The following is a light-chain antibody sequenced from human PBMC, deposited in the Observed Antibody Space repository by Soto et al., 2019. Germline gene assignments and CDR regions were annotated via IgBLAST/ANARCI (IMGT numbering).Light chain of an antibody. CDR3: QRYGLSPPFS. Sequence: EVVLTQSPGTLSLSPGERASLSCRASQSLSRNYVAWYQQRVGQAPRLLIYATSSRATGIPDRFHGSGSGTDFSLTIARLEPGDFAVYYCQRYGLSPPFSFGPGTKVEIK. J-gene: IGKJ3*01. CDR1: QSLSRNY. CDR2: ATS. V-gene: IGKV3-20*01.